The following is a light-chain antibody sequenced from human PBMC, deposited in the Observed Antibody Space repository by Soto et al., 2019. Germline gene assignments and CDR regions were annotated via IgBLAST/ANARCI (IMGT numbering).Light chain of an antibody. V-gene: IGKV3-11*01. CDR3: QQRNIWPPVT. CDR2: NAS. J-gene: IGKJ5*01. Sequence: EIVLTQSPATLSLSPGESATLSCRASQSVSNYLAWYQQKPGQAPRLLIYNASNRATGIPARFSGSGSGTDFTLTISRLEPEDFAVYYCQQRNIWPPVTFGQGTRLEI. CDR1: QSVSNY.